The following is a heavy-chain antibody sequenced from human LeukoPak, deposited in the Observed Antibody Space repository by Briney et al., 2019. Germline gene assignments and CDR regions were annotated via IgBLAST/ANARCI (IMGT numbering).Heavy chain of an antibody. V-gene: IGHV3-9*01. Sequence: GGSLRLSCVASGFTFDDYAMHWVRQAPGKGLEWVSGISWNSGSIGYADSVKGRFTISRDNAKNSLYLQMNSLRAEDTALYYCAKDTSAEVVIRGFDYWGQGTLVTVSS. D-gene: IGHD3-22*01. CDR2: ISWNSGSI. CDR1: GFTFDDYA. J-gene: IGHJ4*02. CDR3: AKDTSAEVVIRGFDY.